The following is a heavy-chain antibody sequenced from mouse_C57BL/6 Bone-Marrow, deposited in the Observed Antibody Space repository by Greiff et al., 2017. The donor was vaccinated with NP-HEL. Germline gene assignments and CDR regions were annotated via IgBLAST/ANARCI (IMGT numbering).Heavy chain of an antibody. Sequence: QVQLKQPGAELVMPGASVKLSCKASGYTFTSYWMHWVKQRPGQGLEWIGEIDPSDSYTNYNQKFKGKSTLTVDKSSSTAYMQLSSLTSEDSAVYYCARDSSGGSTDYWGQGTTLTVSS. J-gene: IGHJ2*01. V-gene: IGHV1-69*01. D-gene: IGHD3-2*02. CDR3: ARDSSGGSTDY. CDR1: GYTFTSYW. CDR2: IDPSDSYT.